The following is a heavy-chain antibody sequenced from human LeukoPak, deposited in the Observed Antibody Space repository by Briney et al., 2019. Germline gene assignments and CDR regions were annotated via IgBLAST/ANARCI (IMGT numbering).Heavy chain of an antibody. V-gene: IGHV3-23*01. CDR1: GLTFSSYA. CDR3: AKGVAPVAAPFDY. CDR2: ISGST. J-gene: IGHJ4*02. Sequence: GGSLRLSCAASGLTFSSYAMSWVRQAPGKGLEWVSTISGSTYYADSVKGRFTISRDSSKNTLYLQMNSLRAEDTAVYYCAKGVAPVAAPFDYWGQGTLVTVSS. D-gene: IGHD6-19*01.